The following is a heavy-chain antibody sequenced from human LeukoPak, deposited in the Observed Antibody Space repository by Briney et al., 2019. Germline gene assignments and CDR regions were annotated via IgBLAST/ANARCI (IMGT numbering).Heavy chain of an antibody. CDR1: GFTFSNYA. Sequence: GGSLRLSCAASGFTFSNYAMTWVRQAPGKGLEWVSVISGSGGSTYYADSVKGRFTIPRDNSKNTLYLQMNSLRAEDTALYYCVKDTGLVRGVPDYWGQGTLVTVSS. D-gene: IGHD3-10*01. J-gene: IGHJ4*02. CDR3: VKDTGLVRGVPDY. CDR2: ISGSGGST. V-gene: IGHV3-23*01.